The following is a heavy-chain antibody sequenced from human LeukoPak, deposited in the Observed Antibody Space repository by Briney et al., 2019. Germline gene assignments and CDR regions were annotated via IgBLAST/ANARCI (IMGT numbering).Heavy chain of an antibody. D-gene: IGHD1-26*01. CDR1: GFTLSDYY. V-gene: IGHV3-11*04. CDR3: ARDSRLVGTDFDY. CDR2: ISSSGSTI. J-gene: IGHJ4*02. Sequence: PGGSLRLSCAASGFTLSDYYMSWIRQAPGKGLEWVSYISSSGSTIYYADSVKGRFTISRDNAKNSLYLQMNSLRAEDTAVYYCARDSRLVGTDFDYWGQGTLVTVSS.